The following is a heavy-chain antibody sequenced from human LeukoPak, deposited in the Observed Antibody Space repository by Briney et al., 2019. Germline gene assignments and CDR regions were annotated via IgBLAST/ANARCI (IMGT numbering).Heavy chain of an antibody. CDR1: GYIFTAYY. Sequence: ASVKVSCKTSGYIFTAYYLHWVRQAPGQGLEWMGWVNPNSGGTNYAQKFQGRVTMTRDTSISTAYMELTRLTSDDTAVYYCASGGYYYGSGSYRRDYWGQGTLVTVSS. D-gene: IGHD3-10*01. V-gene: IGHV1-2*02. CDR3: ASGGYYYGSGSYRRDY. CDR2: VNPNSGGT. J-gene: IGHJ4*02.